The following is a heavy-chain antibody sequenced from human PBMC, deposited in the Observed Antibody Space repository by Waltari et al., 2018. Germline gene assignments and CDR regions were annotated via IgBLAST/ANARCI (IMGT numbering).Heavy chain of an antibody. V-gene: IGHV3-33*01. J-gene: IGHJ4*02. Sequence: QVQLVESGGGVVQPGSSLRLSCAASGFTFISYGLHWVGQAPGKGLEWVAVIWYDGSNKYYADSVKGRFTISRDNSKNTLYLQMNSLRAEDTAVYYCARDSRWAADARFGFDYWGQGTLVTVSS. CDR1: GFTFISYG. CDR2: IWYDGSNK. D-gene: IGHD3-10*01. CDR3: ARDSRWAADARFGFDY.